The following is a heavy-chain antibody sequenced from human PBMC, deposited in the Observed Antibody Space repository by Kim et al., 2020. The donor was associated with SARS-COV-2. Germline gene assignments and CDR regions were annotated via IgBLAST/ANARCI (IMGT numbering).Heavy chain of an antibody. J-gene: IGHJ5*02. CDR3: ARDWGSYYDSSGQYHNWFDP. CDR1: GGSISSGSYY. V-gene: IGHV4-61*02. D-gene: IGHD3-22*01. CDR2: IYTSGST. Sequence: SETLSLTCTVSGGSISSGSYYWSWIRQPAGKGLEWIGRIYTSGSTNYNPSLKSRVTISVDTSKNQFSLKLSSVTAADTAVYYCARDWGSYYDSSGQYHNWFDPWGQGTLVTVSS.